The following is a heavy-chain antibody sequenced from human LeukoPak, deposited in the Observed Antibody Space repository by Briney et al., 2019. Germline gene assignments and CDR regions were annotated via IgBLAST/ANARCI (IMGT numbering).Heavy chain of an antibody. J-gene: IGHJ5*02. CDR3: ARARNYVYNWFDP. V-gene: IGHV1-69*04. Sequence: ASVKVSCKASGGTFSSYAISWVRQAPGQGLEWMGRIIPILGIANYAQKFQGRVTITADKSTSTANMELSSLRSEDTAVYYCARARNYVYNWFDPWGQGTLVTVSS. CDR1: GGTFSSYA. D-gene: IGHD1-14*01. CDR2: IIPILGIA.